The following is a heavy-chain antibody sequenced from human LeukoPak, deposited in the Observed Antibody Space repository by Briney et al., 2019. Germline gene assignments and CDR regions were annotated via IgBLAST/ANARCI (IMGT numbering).Heavy chain of an antibody. Sequence: SQTLSLTCAISGDSVSSNSAAWNWIRQSPSRGLEWLGRTYYRSKWYNDYAVSVKSRITINPDTSKNQFSLQLNSVTPEDTAVYYCARGRIDSSWYLYYYYGMDVWGQGTTVTVSS. CDR3: ARGRIDSSWYLYYYYGMDV. J-gene: IGHJ6*02. D-gene: IGHD6-13*01. CDR2: TYYRSKWYN. CDR1: GDSVSSNSAA. V-gene: IGHV6-1*01.